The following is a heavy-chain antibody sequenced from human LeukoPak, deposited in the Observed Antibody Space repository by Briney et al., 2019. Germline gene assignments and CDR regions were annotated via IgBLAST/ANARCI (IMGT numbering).Heavy chain of an antibody. CDR3: ARGHRDSSGGEYFQH. V-gene: IGHV1-8*02. CDR1: GGTFSSNA. D-gene: IGHD3-22*01. CDR2: MNPNSGNT. Sequence: ASVKVSCKASGGTFSSNAISWVRQAPGQGLEWMGWMNPNSGNTGYAQKFQGRVTMTRDTSTSTAYMELSSLRSEDTAVYYCARGHRDSSGGEYFQHWGQGTLVTVSS. J-gene: IGHJ1*01.